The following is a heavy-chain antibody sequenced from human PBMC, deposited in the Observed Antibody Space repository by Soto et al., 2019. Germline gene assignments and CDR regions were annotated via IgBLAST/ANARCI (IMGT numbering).Heavy chain of an antibody. Sequence: QVQLQQRGAGLLKPSETLSLTCAVYGGSFSGYYWSWIRQPPGKGLEWIGEINHSGSTNYNPSLKSRVIVSVDTAKNQCSLKLSSVTAADTAVYYCAISIAAAGIDYWGQGTLVTVSS. J-gene: IGHJ4*02. CDR2: INHSGST. CDR3: AISIAAAGIDY. D-gene: IGHD6-13*01. CDR1: GGSFSGYY. V-gene: IGHV4-34*01.